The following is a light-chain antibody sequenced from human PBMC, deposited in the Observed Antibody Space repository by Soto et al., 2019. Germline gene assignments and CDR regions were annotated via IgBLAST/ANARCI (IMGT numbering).Light chain of an antibody. J-gene: IGKJ4*01. CDR1: QGISSD. CDR2: AAS. V-gene: IGKV1-27*01. CDR3: QKYNSAPLT. Sequence: IQMTQSPSNMSASVGDIVTITCRAIQGISSDLAWYQQKPGKVPKVLIYAASTLQSGVPSRFSGSGSGTDFTLTISSLQPEDAATYYCQKYNSAPLTCGGG.